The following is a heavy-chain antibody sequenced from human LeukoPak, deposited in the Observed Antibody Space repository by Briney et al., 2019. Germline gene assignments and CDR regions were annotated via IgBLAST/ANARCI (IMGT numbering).Heavy chain of an antibody. D-gene: IGHD1-26*01. CDR3: AREGSGSYAGFDY. CDR1: EYTFTGYY. J-gene: IGHJ4*02. CDR2: INPSSGGT. V-gene: IGHV1-2*06. Sequence: ASVKVSCKASEYTFTGYYLHWMRQAPGQGLEWMGRINPSSGGTNYAQKFQGRVTMTRDTSISTVYMELSRLRFDDTAVYYCAREGSGSYAGFDYWGQGTLVTVSS.